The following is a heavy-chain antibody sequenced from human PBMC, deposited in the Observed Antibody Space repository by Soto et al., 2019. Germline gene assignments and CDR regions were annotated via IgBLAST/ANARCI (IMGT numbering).Heavy chain of an antibody. J-gene: IGHJ4*02. D-gene: IGHD6-6*01. CDR2: ITGSGGTT. CDR1: GFTSGTYA. CDR3: AREYRTSSQFDY. V-gene: IGHV3-23*01. Sequence: QPGGSLRLSCAASGFTSGTYAMSWVRQAPGKGLEWVSSITGSGGTTDYADSVKGRFTISRDTSRNTLYLQMSRLSVDDTAIYYCAREYRTSSQFDYWGQGTLVTVSS.